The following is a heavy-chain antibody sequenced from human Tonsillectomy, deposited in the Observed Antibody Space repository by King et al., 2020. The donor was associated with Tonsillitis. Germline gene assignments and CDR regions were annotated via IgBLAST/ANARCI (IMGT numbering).Heavy chain of an antibody. D-gene: IGHD6-6*01. CDR3: TPQSSALFNF. CDR2: IKEDGTEK. V-gene: IGHV3-7*03. CDR1: GFTFSTHY. Sequence: VQLVESGGGLVQPGGSLRLSCTASGFTFSTHYMTWVRKAPGRGPEWVANIKEDGTEKNYLDSVKGRFTISRDNAKNSVFLQMNSLRGDDTAVYYCTPQSSALFNFWGQGTLVTVSS. J-gene: IGHJ4*02.